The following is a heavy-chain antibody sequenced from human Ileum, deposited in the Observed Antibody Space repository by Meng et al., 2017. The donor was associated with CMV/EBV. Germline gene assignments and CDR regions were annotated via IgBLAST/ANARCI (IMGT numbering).Heavy chain of an antibody. D-gene: IGHD2-2*02. CDR3: AKDNHGYCGSSGCYTSYFDY. V-gene: IGHV3-23*01. Sequence: GGSLRLSCAASGFTFSSYALSWVRQAPGKGLEWVAGIGSSGGITYYADPVKGRFTIARDDSKNTQYTQMKIMRAEDTALYYCAKDNHGYCGSSGCYTSYFDYWGQGMLVTVSS. J-gene: IGHJ4*02. CDR1: GFTFSSYA. CDR2: IGSSGGIT.